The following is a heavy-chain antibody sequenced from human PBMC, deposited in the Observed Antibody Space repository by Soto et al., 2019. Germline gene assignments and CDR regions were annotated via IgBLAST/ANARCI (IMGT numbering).Heavy chain of an antibody. CDR3: AGDRHMTSWALHY. J-gene: IGHJ4*02. D-gene: IGHD2-21*01. Sequence: RLSGVVSDFSSNYMTWVRQAPGQGLEWVSVIYGDGTTYYRDSVKGRFTISRDDSKNTVYLQMISLRVDDTAVYYCAGDRHMTSWALHYWGQGTLVTVSS. CDR2: IYGDGTT. CDR1: DFSSNY. V-gene: IGHV3-66*01.